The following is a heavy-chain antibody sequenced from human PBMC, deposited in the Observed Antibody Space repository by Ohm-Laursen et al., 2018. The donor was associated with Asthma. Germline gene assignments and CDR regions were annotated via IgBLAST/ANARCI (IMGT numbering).Heavy chain of an antibody. J-gene: IGHJ6*02. D-gene: IGHD1-26*01. CDR3: ASKGREPGPYYYYGMDV. CDR1: GYTFTSYG. Sequence: EASVKVSCKASGYTFTSYGISWVRQAPGQGLEWMGGIIPIFGTANYAQKFQGRVTITADESTSTAYMELSSLRSEDTAVYYCASKGREPGPYYYYGMDVWGQGTTVTVSS. CDR2: IIPIFGTA. V-gene: IGHV1-69*13.